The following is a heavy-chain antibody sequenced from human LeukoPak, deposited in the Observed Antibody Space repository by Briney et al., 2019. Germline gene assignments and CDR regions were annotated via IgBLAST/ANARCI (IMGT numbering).Heavy chain of an antibody. CDR1: GFTFSSHN. CDR2: ISSGTI. CDR3: ARGTTTFDY. Sequence: PGGSLRLSCVASGFTFSSHNMNWVRQAPGKGLEWVSHISSGTIYYADSVKGRFTISRDNAKNLLFLQMNSLRADDTAVYYCARGTTTFDYWGQGTLVTVSS. J-gene: IGHJ4*02. V-gene: IGHV3-48*01. D-gene: IGHD1-1*01.